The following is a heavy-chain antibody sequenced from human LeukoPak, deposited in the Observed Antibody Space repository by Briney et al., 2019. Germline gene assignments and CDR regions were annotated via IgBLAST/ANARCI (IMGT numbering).Heavy chain of an antibody. CDR2: VYYSGST. V-gene: IGHV4-59*01. D-gene: IGHD4-17*01. CDR3: ARANDYNDYYFDY. Sequence: SETLSLTCTVSGDFITAYYWSWIRQPPGKGLEWIGYVYYSGSTEYNPSLRSRVTISLEMSKRQFSLNLTSVTAADTAVYYCARANDYNDYYFDYWGQGTLVNVSS. CDR1: GDFITAYY. J-gene: IGHJ4*02.